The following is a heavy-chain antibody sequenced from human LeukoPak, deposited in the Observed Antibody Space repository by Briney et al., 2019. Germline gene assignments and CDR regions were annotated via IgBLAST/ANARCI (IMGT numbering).Heavy chain of an antibody. J-gene: IGHJ4*02. CDR2: ISGSGRTI. D-gene: IGHD3-10*01. CDR1: GFSLSTYS. Sequence: GGSLRLSCAASGFSLSTYSMNWVRQAPGKGLEWVSFISGSGRTIYYVDSVRGRFTISRDNAKNSLSLQMNSLRDEDTAVYYCARMWFGELHWGQGTLVTVSS. CDR3: ARMWFGELH. V-gene: IGHV3-48*02.